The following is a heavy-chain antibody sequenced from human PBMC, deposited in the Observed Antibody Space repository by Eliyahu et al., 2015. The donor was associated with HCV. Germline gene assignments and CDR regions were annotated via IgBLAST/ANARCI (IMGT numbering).Heavy chain of an antibody. V-gene: IGHV4-4*02. CDR2: IYHSGST. J-gene: IGHJ3*02. CDR1: GGSISSSNW. D-gene: IGHD3-9*01. Sequence: QVQLQESGPGLVKPSGTLSLTCAVSGGSISSSNWWSWVRQPPGKGLEWIGEIYHSGSTNYNPSLKSRVTISVDKSKNQFSLKLSSVTAADTAVYYCARDLESPSSRDYDILTGYKIHDAFDIWGQGTMVTVSP. CDR3: ARDLESPSSRDYDILTGYKIHDAFDI.